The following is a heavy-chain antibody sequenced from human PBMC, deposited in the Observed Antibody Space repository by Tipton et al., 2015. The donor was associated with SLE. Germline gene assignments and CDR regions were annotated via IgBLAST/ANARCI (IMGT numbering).Heavy chain of an antibody. D-gene: IGHD4-11*01. Sequence: SLRLSCAASGFTVSSNYMSWVRQAPGRGLEWVSLIYNDGRAYYADSVKGRFTISRDNSKDTIYLQMNSLRAEDTAMYYCARAGPTITSWNGMDVWGQGTTVTVSS. V-gene: IGHV3-53*01. CDR2: IYNDGRA. J-gene: IGHJ6*02. CDR3: ARAGPTITSWNGMDV. CDR1: GFTVSSNY.